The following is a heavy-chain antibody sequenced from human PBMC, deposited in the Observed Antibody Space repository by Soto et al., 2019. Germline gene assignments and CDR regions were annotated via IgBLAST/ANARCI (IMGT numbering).Heavy chain of an antibody. Sequence: QVQLVESGGGLVKPGGSLTLSCAASGFTFSDYYMTWIRQAPGKGLEWVSYISSTTGTIYYADSVKGRFTISRDNARDLLYLQMNTLRADDTAVYYCARVGQDYYYGMDVWGQGTTVTVSS. CDR3: ARVGQDYYYGMDV. CDR2: ISSTTGTI. CDR1: GFTFSDYY. V-gene: IGHV3-11*01. J-gene: IGHJ6*02. D-gene: IGHD1-26*01.